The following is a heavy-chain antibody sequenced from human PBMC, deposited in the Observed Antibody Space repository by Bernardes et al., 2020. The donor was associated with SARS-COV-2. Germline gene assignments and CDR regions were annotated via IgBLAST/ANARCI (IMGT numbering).Heavy chain of an antibody. CDR3: ARDSGYSNYGLCMDV. CDR2: ISSSSSTI. J-gene: IGHJ6*02. CDR1: GFTFSSYS. D-gene: IGHD4-4*01. Sequence: GGSLRLSCAASGFTFSSYSMNWVRQAPGKGLEWVSYISSSSSTIYYADSVKGRFTISRDNAKNSLYLQMNSLRAEDTAVYYCARDSGYSNYGLCMDVWGQGTTVTVSS. V-gene: IGHV3-48*01.